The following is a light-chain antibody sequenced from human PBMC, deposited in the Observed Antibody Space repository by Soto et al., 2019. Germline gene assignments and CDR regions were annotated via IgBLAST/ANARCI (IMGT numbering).Light chain of an antibody. CDR3: GTWDSSLSVV. J-gene: IGLJ2*01. V-gene: IGLV1-51*01. CDR2: DNN. Sequence: QSVLTQPPSGSAAPGQKVTISCYGSSSNIGNNYVSWYQQLPGTAPKLLIYDNNKRPSGIPGRFSGSKSGTSATLGITGLQTGDEADYYCGTWDSSLSVVFGRGTKLTVL. CDR1: SSNIGNNY.